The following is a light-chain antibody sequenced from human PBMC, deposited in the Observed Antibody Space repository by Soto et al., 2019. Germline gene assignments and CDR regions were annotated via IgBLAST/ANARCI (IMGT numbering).Light chain of an antibody. CDR3: QSYDDSLSVHYV. Sequence: QSVLTQPPSVSGAPGQRVTISCTGSSSNIGSTYDVQWYQQLPGTAPKLLIHGNTNRPSRVPDRFSGSKSGTSASLAITGLQADDEADYDCQSYDDSLSVHYVFGTGTKLTVL. CDR1: SSNIGSTYD. V-gene: IGLV1-40*01. J-gene: IGLJ1*01. CDR2: GNT.